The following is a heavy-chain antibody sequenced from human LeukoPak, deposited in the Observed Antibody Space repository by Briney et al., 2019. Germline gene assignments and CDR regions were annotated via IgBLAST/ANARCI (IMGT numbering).Heavy chain of an antibody. J-gene: IGHJ4*02. CDR1: GFTFSSFG. V-gene: IGHV3-7*01. Sequence: GGSLRLSCAASGFTFSSFGMSWVRQAPGKGLEWVSTIKEGGGEKHYVDSVKGRFTISRDNAKSSLYLQMNSLRAEDTAVYYCARVGESNFDWFSLYFDYWGQGTLVTVSS. CDR3: ARVGESNFDWFSLYFDY. D-gene: IGHD3-9*01. CDR2: IKEGGGEK.